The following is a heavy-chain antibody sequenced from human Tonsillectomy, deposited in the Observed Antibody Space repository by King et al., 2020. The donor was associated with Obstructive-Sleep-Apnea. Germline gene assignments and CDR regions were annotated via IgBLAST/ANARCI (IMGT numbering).Heavy chain of an antibody. CDR2: INPNSGGT. J-gene: IGHJ4*02. V-gene: IGHV1-2*04. CDR3: ARGPITIFGVVIKSGTAFDY. Sequence: VQLVQSGAEVKKPGASVKVSCKASGYTFTGYYMHWVRQAPGQGLEWMGWINPNSGGTNYAQKFQGWVTMTRDTSISTAYMELSRLRSDDTAGYYCARGPITIFGVVIKSGTAFDYWGQGTLVTVSS. CDR1: GYTFTGYY. D-gene: IGHD3-3*01.